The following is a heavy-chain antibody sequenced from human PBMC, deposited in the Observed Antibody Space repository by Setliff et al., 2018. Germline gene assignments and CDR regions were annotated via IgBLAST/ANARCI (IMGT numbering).Heavy chain of an antibody. J-gene: IGHJ6*03. V-gene: IGHV3-21*01. CDR2: ISSSSSYI. CDR3: ARESSITIFGVPYYYYYMDV. Sequence: GGSLRLSCAASGFTFSSYSMNWVRQAPGKGLEWVSSISSSSSYIYYADSVEGRFTISRGNAKNSLYLQMNSLRAEDTAVYYCARESSITIFGVPYYYYYMDVWGKGTTVTVSS. D-gene: IGHD3-3*01. CDR1: GFTFSSYS.